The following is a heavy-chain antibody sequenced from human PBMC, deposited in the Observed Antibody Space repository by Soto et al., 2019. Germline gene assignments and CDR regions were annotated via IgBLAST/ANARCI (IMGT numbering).Heavy chain of an antibody. J-gene: IGHJ1*01. CDR1: GGCISSGDYS. Sequence: SETLSLTGTVCGGCISSGDYSWSWIRQPPGKGLEWIGYIYYSGSAYYNPSLKSRVTISVDTSKNQFSLKLSSVTAADTDVYYCARAVTIWFGEHWGQGTLVPVSS. D-gene: IGHD3-10*01. CDR2: IYYSGSA. V-gene: IGHV4-30-4*01. CDR3: ARAVTIWFGEH.